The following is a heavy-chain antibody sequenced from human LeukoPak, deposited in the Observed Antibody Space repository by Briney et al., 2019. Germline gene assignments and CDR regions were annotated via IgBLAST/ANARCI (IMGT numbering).Heavy chain of an antibody. CDR3: ARLYYDFWSPVAGYYYYMDV. J-gene: IGHJ6*03. CDR2: TYYRSKWYN. V-gene: IGHV6-1*01. D-gene: IGHD3-3*01. Sequence: SQTLSLTCVISGDSVSSNSAAWSWIRQSPSRGLEWLGRTYYRSKWYNDYAVSVKSRITTNPDTSKNQFSLKLSSVTAADTAVYYCARLYYDFWSPVAGYYYYMDVWGKGTTVTVSS. CDR1: GDSVSSNSAA.